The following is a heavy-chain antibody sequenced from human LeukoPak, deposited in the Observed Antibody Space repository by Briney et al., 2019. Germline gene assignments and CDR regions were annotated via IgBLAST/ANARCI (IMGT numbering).Heavy chain of an antibody. V-gene: IGHV3-21*01. CDR2: ISASSSSI. CDR3: ARKVDCSSTSCYTSGWFDP. J-gene: IGHJ5*02. Sequence: PGGSLRLSCAASGFTFSSYSMHWVRQAPGKGLEWVSSISASSSSIYYADSVKGRFTISRDNAKNSLYLQMNSLRAEDTAVYYCARKVDCSSTSCYTSGWFDPWGQGTLVTVSS. CDR1: GFTFSSYS. D-gene: IGHD2-2*02.